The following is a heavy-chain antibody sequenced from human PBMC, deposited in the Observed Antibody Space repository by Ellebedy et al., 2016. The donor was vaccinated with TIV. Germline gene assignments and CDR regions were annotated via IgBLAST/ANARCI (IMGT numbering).Heavy chain of an antibody. Sequence: ASVKVSCKASGFTFTSSAMQWVRQARGQRLEWIGWIVVGSGNTNYAQKFQERVTIPRDMSASTAYMELRSLRSDDTAVYYCARDAVAGTWWIDYWGQGTLVTVSS. CDR2: IVVGSGNT. J-gene: IGHJ4*02. CDR1: GFTFTSSA. V-gene: IGHV1-58*02. D-gene: IGHD6-19*01. CDR3: ARDAVAGTWWIDY.